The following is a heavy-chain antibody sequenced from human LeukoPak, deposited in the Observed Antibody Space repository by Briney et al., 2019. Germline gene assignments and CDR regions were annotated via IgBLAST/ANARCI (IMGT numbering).Heavy chain of an antibody. D-gene: IGHD3-10*01. J-gene: IGHJ6*02. Sequence: PSETLSLTCAVYGGSFSGYYWSWIRQPPGKGLEWIGEINHSGSTNYNPSLKSRVTISVDTSKNQFSLKLSSVTAADTAVYYCAGRVPVPFVRGVNQNYYYYGMDVWGQGTTVTVSS. V-gene: IGHV4-34*01. CDR2: INHSGST. CDR1: GGSFSGYY. CDR3: AGRVPVPFVRGVNQNYYYYGMDV.